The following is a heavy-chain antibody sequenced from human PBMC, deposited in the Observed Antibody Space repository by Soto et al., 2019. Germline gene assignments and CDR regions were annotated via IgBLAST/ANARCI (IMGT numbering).Heavy chain of an antibody. V-gene: IGHV2-5*02. CDR1: AFSLSTGGVG. CDR2: IYWDDDK. D-gene: IGHD2-21*01. J-gene: IGHJ6*02. CDR3: VESRCGGGCLHSDESHYYYGMHV. Sequence: SGPTLVNPTQTLTLTCTFSAFSLSTGGVGVGWIRQPPGKALEWLALIYWDDDKRYSPSLRSRLTITKDTSKNQVVLTMTNMEPVDTATYYCVESRCGGGCLHSDESHYYYGMHVSGQATTVSVSS.